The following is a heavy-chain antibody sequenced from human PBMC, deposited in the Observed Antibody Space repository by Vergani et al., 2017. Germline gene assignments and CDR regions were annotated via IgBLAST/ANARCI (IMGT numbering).Heavy chain of an antibody. CDR1: GYTFSSYA. Sequence: VQLVQSGAEVKKPGASVKVSCKASGYTFSSYAMSWVRQAPGKGLEWVSAISGSGGSTYYADSVKGRFTISRDNSKNTLYLQMNSLRAEDTAVYYCAKDGVRRDEDVYFDYWGQGTLVTVSS. CDR2: ISGSGGST. J-gene: IGHJ4*02. CDR3: AKDGVRRDEDVYFDY. V-gene: IGHV3-23*04. D-gene: IGHD5-24*01.